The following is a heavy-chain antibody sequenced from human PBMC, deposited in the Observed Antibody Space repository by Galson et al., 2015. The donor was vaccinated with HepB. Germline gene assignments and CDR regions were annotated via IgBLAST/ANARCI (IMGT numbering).Heavy chain of an antibody. CDR3: ARRRRGSGSPFDY. CDR2: IYYSGST. V-gene: IGHV4-39*01. Sequence: ATLSLTCTVSGGSISSSSYYWGWIRQPPGKGLEWIGSIYYSGSTYYNPSLKSRVTISVDTSKNQFSLKLSSVTAADTAVYYCARRRRGSGSPFDYWGQGTLVTVSS. J-gene: IGHJ4*02. D-gene: IGHD1-26*01. CDR1: GGSISSSSYY.